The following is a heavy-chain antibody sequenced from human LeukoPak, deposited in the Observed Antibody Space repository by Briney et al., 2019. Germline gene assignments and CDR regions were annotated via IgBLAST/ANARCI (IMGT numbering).Heavy chain of an antibody. CDR2: ISTSSVYI. Sequence: GGSLRLSCAASGFTFSSYSMNWVRQAPGKGLEWVSSISTSSVYIYYADSVKGRFTISRDNAKNSLYLQMNSLRAEDTAVYYCARVVTMVRGVPDYWGQGTLVTVSS. CDR1: GFTFSSYS. CDR3: ARVVTMVRGVPDY. D-gene: IGHD3-10*01. J-gene: IGHJ4*02. V-gene: IGHV3-21*01.